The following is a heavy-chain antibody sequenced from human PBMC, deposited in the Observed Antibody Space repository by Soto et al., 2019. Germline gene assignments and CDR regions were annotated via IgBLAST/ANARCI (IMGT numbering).Heavy chain of an antibody. J-gene: IGHJ2*01. Sequence: EVQLLESGGGLVQPGGSLRLSCVASGFTFSSYAMNWVRQAPGKGLEWVSVISGSGDSTYYADSVKGRFTISIDNSKNTLYLQMNSLRAEDTAVYYCARRERGWYFDLWGRGTLVTVSS. CDR2: ISGSGDST. V-gene: IGHV3-23*01. CDR1: GFTFSSYA. CDR3: ARRERGWYFDL.